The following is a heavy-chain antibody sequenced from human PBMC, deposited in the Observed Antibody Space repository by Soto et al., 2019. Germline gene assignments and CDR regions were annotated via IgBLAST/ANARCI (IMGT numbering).Heavy chain of an antibody. CDR3: ARPHNNYAAD. Sequence: GESLKISCKGSGYSFTSYWIGWVRQMPGKGLGWMGIIYPGDSESRYSPSFQGQVTISVDKSISTAYLQWSSLKASDTAMYYCARPHNNYAADWGQGTLVTVSS. J-gene: IGHJ4*02. V-gene: IGHV5-51*01. CDR1: GYSFTSYW. D-gene: IGHD4-4*01. CDR2: IYPGDSES.